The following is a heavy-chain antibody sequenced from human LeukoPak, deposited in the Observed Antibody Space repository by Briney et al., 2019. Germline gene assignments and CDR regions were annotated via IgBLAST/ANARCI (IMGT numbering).Heavy chain of an antibody. CDR1: GTTFDSHY. V-gene: IGHV3-7*01. CDR3: ASAAGWESAY. CDR2: INQDGSGK. J-gene: IGHJ4*02. D-gene: IGHD1-26*01. Sequence: PGGSLRLSCAASGTTFDSHYMTWVRQTPEKGLEWVANINQDGSGKNYVDSVKGRFTISRDNAKKSLYLQMNSLRAEDTAVYYCASAAGWESAYWGQGTLVTVSS.